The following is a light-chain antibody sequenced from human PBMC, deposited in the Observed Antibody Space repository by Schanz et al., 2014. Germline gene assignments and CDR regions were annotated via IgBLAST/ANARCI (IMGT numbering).Light chain of an antibody. CDR2: EVS. J-gene: IGLJ2*01. CDR1: SSDVGVYNY. CDR3: SSYAGSNGVL. Sequence: QSALTQPPSASGSPGQSVSISCTGTSSDVGVYNYVTWYQQHPGKAPKLMIYEVSKRPSGVPDRFSGSKSGNTASLTVSGLQAEDEADYYCSSYAGSNGVLFGGGTKVTVL. V-gene: IGLV2-8*01.